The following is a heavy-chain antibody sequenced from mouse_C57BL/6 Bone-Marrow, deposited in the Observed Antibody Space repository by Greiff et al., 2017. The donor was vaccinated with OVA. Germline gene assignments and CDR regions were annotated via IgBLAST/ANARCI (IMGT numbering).Heavy chain of an antibody. V-gene: IGHV2-5*01. J-gene: IGHJ1*03. CDR3: AKEGVVGYWYFDV. CDR1: GFSLTSYG. CDR2: IWRGGST. D-gene: IGHD1-1*01. Sequence: VQGVESGPGLVQPSQSLSITCTVSGFSLTSYGVHWVRQSPGKGLEWLGVIWRGGSTDYNAAFMSRLSITKDNSKSQVFFKMNSLQADDTAIYYCAKEGVVGYWYFDVWGTGTTVTVSS.